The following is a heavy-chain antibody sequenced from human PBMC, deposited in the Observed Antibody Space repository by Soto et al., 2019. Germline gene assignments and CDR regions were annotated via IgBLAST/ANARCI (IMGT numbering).Heavy chain of an antibody. CDR1: GGSLSSYY. Sequence: SETLSLTCTVSGGSLSSYYWSWIRQPPGKGLEWIGYIYYSGSTKYNPSLKSRVTISVDTPNNQFSLKLSSVAAADTAVYYCARRGRTPGLYYYSYMGVGGKGTRVTFPS. J-gene: IGHJ6*03. CDR2: IYYSGST. V-gene: IGHV4-59*08. CDR3: ARRGRTPGLYYYSYMGV.